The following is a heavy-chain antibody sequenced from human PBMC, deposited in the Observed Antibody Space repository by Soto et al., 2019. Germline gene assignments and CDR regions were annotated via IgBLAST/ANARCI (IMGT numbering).Heavy chain of an antibody. CDR2: IYYSGST. CDR3: AKHRIAAARSYFDY. J-gene: IGHJ4*02. D-gene: IGHD6-13*01. V-gene: IGHV4-59*01. Sequence: LSLTFTVSGGSISSYYWSWIRQPPGKGLEWIGYIYYSGSTNYNPSLKSRVTISVDTSRNQFSLELSSVTAADTAVYYCAKHRIAAARSYFDYWGQGTLVTVSS. CDR1: GGSISSYY.